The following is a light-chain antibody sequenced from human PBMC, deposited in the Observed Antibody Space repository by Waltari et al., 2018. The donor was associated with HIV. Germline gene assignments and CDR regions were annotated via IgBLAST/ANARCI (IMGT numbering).Light chain of an antibody. CDR2: RDN. J-gene: IGLJ3*02. CDR1: SANIGNT. V-gene: IGLV1-47*01. CDR3: AAWDDILSGWV. Sequence: QSVLTQPPSASGAPGQRVTISCSGSSANIGNTVYWYQQLPGPAPKVLIYRDNQRPSVVPDRFSGSRSGTSASLDVSGLRSEDEANYICAAWDDILSGWVFGGGTKLTVL.